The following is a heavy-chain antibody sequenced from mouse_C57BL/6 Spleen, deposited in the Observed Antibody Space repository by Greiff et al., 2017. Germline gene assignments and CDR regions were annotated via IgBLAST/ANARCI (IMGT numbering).Heavy chain of an antibody. D-gene: IGHD2-1*01. CDR1: GYSITSGYY. CDR2: ISYDGSN. J-gene: IGHJ4*01. V-gene: IGHV3-6*01. Sequence: ESGPGLVKPSQSLSLTCSVTGYSITSGYYWNWIRQFPGNKLEWMGYISYDGSNNYNPSLKNRISITRDTSKNQFFLKLNSVTTEDTATYYCARDYYGNLDYWGQGTSVTVSS. CDR3: ARDYYGNLDY.